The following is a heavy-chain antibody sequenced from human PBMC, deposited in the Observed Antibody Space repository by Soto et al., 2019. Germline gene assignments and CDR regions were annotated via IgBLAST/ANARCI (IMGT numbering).Heavy chain of an antibody. V-gene: IGHV3-72*01. CDR3: RVFLGGMDV. CDR2: TRNKVNSYTT. D-gene: IGHD7-27*01. Sequence: EVQLVESGGNLVQPGGSLRLSCAVSGVIFSDHYMDWVRQAPGKGLEWVGRTRNKVNSYTTEYAASVKGRFTISRDDSKKTLYLQMNSLKTDDTAVYYCRVFLGGMDVWGQGTTVIVSS. CDR1: GVIFSDHY. J-gene: IGHJ6*02.